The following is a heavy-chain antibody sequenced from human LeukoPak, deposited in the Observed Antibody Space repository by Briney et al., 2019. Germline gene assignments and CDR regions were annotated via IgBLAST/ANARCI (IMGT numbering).Heavy chain of an antibody. D-gene: IGHD4-17*01. CDR1: GFTFGNYA. J-gene: IGHJ4*02. Sequence: GRSLRLSCTASGFTFGNYAMSWVRQAPGKGLEWVSFITSKAYSRTTEYAASVKGRFTISRDDSKSIAYLQMNSLKTEDTAVYYCTKPKTTVTHLAIDYWGQGTLVTVSS. CDR3: TKPKTTVTHLAIDY. CDR2: ITSKAYSRTT. V-gene: IGHV3-49*04.